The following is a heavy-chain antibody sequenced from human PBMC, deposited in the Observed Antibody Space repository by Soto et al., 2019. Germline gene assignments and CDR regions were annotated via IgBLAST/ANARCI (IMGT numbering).Heavy chain of an antibody. CDR1: GFTVSSNY. CDR2: IYSGGST. Sequence: PGGSLRLSCAASGFTVSSNYMSWVRQAPGKGLEWVSVIYSGGSTYYADSVKGRFTISRDNSKNTLYLQMNSLRAEDTTVYYCARGPPGRFGELLLDYWGQGTLVTVSS. CDR3: ARGPPGRFGELLLDY. V-gene: IGHV3-53*01. J-gene: IGHJ4*02. D-gene: IGHD3-10*01.